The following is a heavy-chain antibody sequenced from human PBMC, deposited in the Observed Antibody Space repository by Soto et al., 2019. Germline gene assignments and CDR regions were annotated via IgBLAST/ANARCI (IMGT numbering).Heavy chain of an antibody. D-gene: IGHD3-3*01. CDR1: GFTFSSYA. Sequence: PGGSLRLSCAASGFTFSSYAMSWVRQAPGRGLEWVSAISGSGGSTYYADSVKGRFTISRDNSKNTLYLQMNSLRAEDTAVYYCAREGVGVFLEWLFPPYYYGMDVWGQGTTVTVSS. CDR2: ISGSGGST. V-gene: IGHV3-23*01. J-gene: IGHJ6*02. CDR3: AREGVGVFLEWLFPPYYYGMDV.